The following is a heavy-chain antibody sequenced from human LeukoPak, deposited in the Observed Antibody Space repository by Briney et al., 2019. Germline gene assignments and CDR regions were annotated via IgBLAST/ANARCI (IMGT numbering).Heavy chain of an antibody. J-gene: IGHJ4*02. Sequence: GASGKLSCKASGYTFTTYGFSWGRQAPGQGLEWMGWISSYNGGADYAQKLQGRVTMTTDTSTSTTYMELRSLRSDDTAVYYCARQKKQTTAIDYWGQGTLVTVSS. CDR2: ISSYNGGA. CDR1: GYTFTTYG. D-gene: IGHD6-25*01. V-gene: IGHV1-18*01. CDR3: ARQKKQTTAIDY.